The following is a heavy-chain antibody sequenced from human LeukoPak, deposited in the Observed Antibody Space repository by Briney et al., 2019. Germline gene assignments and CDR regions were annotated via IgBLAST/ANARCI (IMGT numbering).Heavy chain of an antibody. CDR1: GYTFTSYA. CDR2: INTNTGNP. V-gene: IGHV7-4-1*02. J-gene: IGHJ4*02. Sequence: ASVKVSCKASGYTFTSYAINWVRQAPGQGLEWMGWINTNTGNPTYAQGFTGRFVFSLDTSVSTAYLQISSLKAEDTAVYYCARSHSDWYVNTAGHWGQGTLVTVSS. CDR3: ARSHSDWYVNTAGH. D-gene: IGHD6-19*01.